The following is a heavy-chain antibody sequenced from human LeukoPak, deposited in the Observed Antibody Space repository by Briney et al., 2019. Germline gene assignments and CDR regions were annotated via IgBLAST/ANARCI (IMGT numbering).Heavy chain of an antibody. CDR2: IHISGRS. CDR1: GDSMSSHY. CDR3: ARDWGRVGLRGFDP. J-gene: IGHJ5*02. Sequence: SETLSLTCSASGDSMSSHYLSWIRQPAGKGLEWIGRIHISGRSNLNPSLNSRLTMSVDTSKNDFSLKLMCVTAADTAVYYCARDWGRVGLRGFDPWGQGILVTVSS. D-gene: IGHD3-16*01. V-gene: IGHV4-4*07.